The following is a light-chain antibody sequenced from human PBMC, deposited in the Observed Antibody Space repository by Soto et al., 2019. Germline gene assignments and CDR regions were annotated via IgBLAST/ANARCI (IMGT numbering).Light chain of an antibody. Sequence: ALPQPASVSGSPGQSITISCTGTSSDVGGYNYVSWYQQHPGKAPKLIIYDVYTRPSGMSNRFSGSKSGNTASLTISGLQAEDEADYYCGSYTSSSPPYVFGIGTKVTVL. J-gene: IGLJ1*01. V-gene: IGLV2-14*01. CDR3: GSYTSSSPPYV. CDR1: SSDVGGYNY. CDR2: DVY.